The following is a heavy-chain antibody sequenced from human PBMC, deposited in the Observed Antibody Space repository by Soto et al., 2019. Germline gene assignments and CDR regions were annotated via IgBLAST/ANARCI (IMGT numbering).Heavy chain of an antibody. V-gene: IGHV3-23*01. CDR1: GFTFSSYA. Sequence: GGSLRLSCAASGFTFSSYAMSWVRQAPGKGLEWVSAISGSGGSTYYADSVKGRFTISRDNSKNTLYLQMNSLRAEDTAVYYCTTVGYSYGYAGLGYWGQGTLVTVYS. J-gene: IGHJ4*02. D-gene: IGHD5-18*01. CDR3: TTVGYSYGYAGLGY. CDR2: ISGSGGST.